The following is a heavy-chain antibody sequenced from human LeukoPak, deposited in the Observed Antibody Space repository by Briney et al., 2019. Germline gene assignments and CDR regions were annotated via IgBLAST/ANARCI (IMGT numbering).Heavy chain of an antibody. J-gene: IGHJ4*02. V-gene: IGHV4-61*02. Sequence: PSETLSLTCTVSGDSISSVNYYWSWIRQPAGKGLEWIGRIYTSGNTNYNPSLKSRITISVDTSKNQFSLKLRSVTAADTAVYYCAGSRGLWFGESPDYFEYWGQGTLVTVSS. CDR2: IYTSGNT. D-gene: IGHD3-10*01. CDR1: GDSISSVNYY. CDR3: AGSRGLWFGESPDYFEY.